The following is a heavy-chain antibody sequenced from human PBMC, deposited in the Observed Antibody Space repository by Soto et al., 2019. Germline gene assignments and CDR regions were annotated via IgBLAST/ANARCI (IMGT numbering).Heavy chain of an antibody. Sequence: ETLSLTCTVSGGSISSYYWSWIRQPPGKGLEWIGYIYYSGSTNYNPSLKSRVTISVDTSKNQFSLKLSSVTAADTAVYYCARSYCTNGVCYGGFDYWGQGTLVTVSS. CDR1: GGSISSYY. D-gene: IGHD2-8*01. CDR3: ARSYCTNGVCYGGFDY. V-gene: IGHV4-59*08. J-gene: IGHJ4*02. CDR2: IYYSGST.